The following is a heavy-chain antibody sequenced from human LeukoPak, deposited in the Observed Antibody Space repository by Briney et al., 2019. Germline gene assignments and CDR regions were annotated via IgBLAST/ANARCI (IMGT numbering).Heavy chain of an antibody. Sequence: SGGSLRLSCAASGFTFSNAWMSWVRQAPGKGLEWVSLISGSGGSTYYADSVKGRFTISRDNSKNTLYLQMNSLRAEDTAVFYCAKDRDDYVWGSYLGAFDIWGQGTMVTVSS. D-gene: IGHD3-16*01. J-gene: IGHJ3*02. V-gene: IGHV3-23*01. CDR2: ISGSGGST. CDR3: AKDRDDYVWGSYLGAFDI. CDR1: GFTFSNAW.